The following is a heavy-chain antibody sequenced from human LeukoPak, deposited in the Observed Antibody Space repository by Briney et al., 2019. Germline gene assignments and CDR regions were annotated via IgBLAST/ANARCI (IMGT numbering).Heavy chain of an antibody. CDR3: VIAAAGRATDY. CDR1: GFTFSSYS. D-gene: IGHD6-13*01. CDR2: ISSSSSYT. Sequence: GGSLRLSCAASGFTFSSYSMNWVRQAPGKGLEWVSSISSSSSYTYYADSVKGRFTISRDNAKNSLYLQMNSLRAEDTAVYYCVIAAAGRATDYWGQGTLVTVSS. V-gene: IGHV3-21*01. J-gene: IGHJ4*02.